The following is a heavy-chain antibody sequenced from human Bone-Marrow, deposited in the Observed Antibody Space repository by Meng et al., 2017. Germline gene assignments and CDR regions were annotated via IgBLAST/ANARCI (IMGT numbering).Heavy chain of an antibody. J-gene: IGHJ4*02. CDR1: SYTFNRYD. D-gene: IGHD5-12*01. CDR3: ARDHSGYDGGFDY. V-gene: IGHV1-18*01. CDR2: ISAYNGNT. Sequence: VELGEWGGEVKKPCAPVNVSSKASSYTFNRYDISLVLQALGQGLEWMGWISAYNGNTNYAQKLQGRVTMTTDTSTSTAYMELRSLRSDDTAVYYCARDHSGYDGGFDYWGQGTLVTVSS.